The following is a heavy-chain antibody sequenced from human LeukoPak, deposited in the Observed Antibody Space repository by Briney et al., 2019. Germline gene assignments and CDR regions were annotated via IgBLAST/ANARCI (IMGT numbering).Heavy chain of an antibody. CDR1: GGSISSSSYY. J-gene: IGHJ6*03. V-gene: IGHV4-39*01. Sequence: PSETLSLTCTVSGGSISSSSYYWGWIRQPPGKGLEWIGSIYYSGSTYYNPSLKSRVTISVDTSKNQFSLKLSSVTAADTAVYYCARHGYYYYMDVWGKGTTVTISS. CDR2: IYYSGST. CDR3: ARHGYYYYMDV.